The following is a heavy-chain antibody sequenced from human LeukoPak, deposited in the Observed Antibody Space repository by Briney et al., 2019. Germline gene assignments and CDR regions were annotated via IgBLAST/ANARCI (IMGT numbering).Heavy chain of an antibody. J-gene: IGHJ4*02. CDR3: SRGVGATDS. CDR1: GFTFSSYW. Sequence: GGSLRLSCTASGFTFSSYWMHWVRQAPGKGLEWVSRITSDGSSTSHADSVKGRFTTSRDNAKNTLYLQMNRLRAEDTAVYYCSRGVGATDSWGQGTLVTVSS. D-gene: IGHD1-26*01. V-gene: IGHV3-74*01. CDR2: ITSDGSST.